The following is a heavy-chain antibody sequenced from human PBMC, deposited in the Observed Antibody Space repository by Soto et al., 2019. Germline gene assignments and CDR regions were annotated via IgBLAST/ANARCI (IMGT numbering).Heavy chain of an antibody. CDR1: GYTFTSYL. D-gene: IGHD3-3*01. J-gene: IGHJ3*02. Sequence: QVLLVQSGAEVKKPGASVKVSCKASGYTFTSYLIHWIRQAPGQGLEWVGLINPSGGSTNYAQKFQGRVTVTRDTSTSTVYMDLSSLRSEDTALYYCGRVRTRDYLSGYFPIDIWGQGTMVTVSS. V-gene: IGHV1-46*01. CDR3: GRVRTRDYLSGYFPIDI. CDR2: INPSGGST.